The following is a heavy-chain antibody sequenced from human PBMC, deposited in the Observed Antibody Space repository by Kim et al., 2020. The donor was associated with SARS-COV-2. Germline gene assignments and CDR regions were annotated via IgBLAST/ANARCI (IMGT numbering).Heavy chain of an antibody. CDR1: GGSISSSNW. D-gene: IGHD1-26*01. V-gene: IGHV4-4*02. CDR3: ARDTPQSIVGADDAFDI. J-gene: IGHJ3*02. CDR2: IYHSGST. Sequence: SETLSLTCAVSGGSISSSNWWSWVRQPPGKGLEWIGEIYHSGSTNYNPSLKSRVTISVDKSKNQFSLKLSSVTAADTAVYYCARDTPQSIVGADDAFDIWGQGTMVTVSS.